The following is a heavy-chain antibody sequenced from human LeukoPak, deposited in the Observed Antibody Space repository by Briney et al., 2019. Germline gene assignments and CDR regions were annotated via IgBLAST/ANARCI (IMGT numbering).Heavy chain of an antibody. D-gene: IGHD2-2*02. CDR3: AKEESAAIHYFDY. CDR1: GFTFRSYA. CDR2: ISGSGGST. Sequence: GGSLRLSCGASGFTFRSYAMSWARRATGRGREWVSAISGSGGSTYYADSVKGRFTISRDNSKNTLYLQMNSLRAEDTAVYYCAKEESAAIHYFDYWGQGTLVTVSS. V-gene: IGHV3-23*01. J-gene: IGHJ4*02.